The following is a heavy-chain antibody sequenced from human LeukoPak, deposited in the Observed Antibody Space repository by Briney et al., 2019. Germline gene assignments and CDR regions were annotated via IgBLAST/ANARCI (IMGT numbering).Heavy chain of an antibody. CDR2: IYYSGST. CDR3: ARHRSYSSSSLFDY. J-gene: IGHJ4*02. CDR1: GGSLSSSSYY. D-gene: IGHD6-6*01. Sequence: SETLSLTCTVSGGSLSSSSYYWGWIRQPPGKGLEWMGSIYYSGSTYYNPSLKSRGTISVDTSKNQFSLKLSSVTAADTAVYYCARHRSYSSSSLFDYWGQGTLVTVSS. V-gene: IGHV4-39*01.